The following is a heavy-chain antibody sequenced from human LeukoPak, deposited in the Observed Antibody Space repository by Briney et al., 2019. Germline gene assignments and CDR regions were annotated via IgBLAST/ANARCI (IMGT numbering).Heavy chain of an antibody. J-gene: IGHJ4*02. V-gene: IGHV4-61*01. CDR2: IYYSGST. CDR3: ARGSYYYDSSGFGKTNDY. D-gene: IGHD3-22*01. CDR1: GGSVSSGSYY. Sequence: MASETLSLTCTVSGGSVSSGSYYWSWIRQPPGKGLEWIGYIYYSGSTNYNPSLKSRVTISVDTSKNQFSLKLSSVTAADTAVYYCARGSYYYDSSGFGKTNDYWGQGTLVTVSS.